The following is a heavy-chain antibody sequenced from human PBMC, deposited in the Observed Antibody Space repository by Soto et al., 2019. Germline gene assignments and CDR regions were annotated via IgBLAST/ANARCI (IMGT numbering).Heavy chain of an antibody. CDR2: ISWNSGSI. D-gene: IGHD6-19*01. CDR3: ENDISSGWYYYYGMDV. Sequence: GGSLRLSCAASGFTFDDYAMHWVRQAPGKGLEWVSGISWNSGSIGYAHSVKGRFTISRDNAKNSLYLQMNSLRAEDTALYYCENDISSGWYYYYGMDVWGQGTTVTVSS. J-gene: IGHJ6*02. V-gene: IGHV3-9*01. CDR1: GFTFDDYA.